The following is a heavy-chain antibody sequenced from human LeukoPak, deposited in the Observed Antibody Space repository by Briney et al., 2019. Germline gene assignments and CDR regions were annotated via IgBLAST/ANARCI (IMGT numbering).Heavy chain of an antibody. CDR3: ARTTNYYANSGSSPVDY. CDR2: ISNSGSTI. D-gene: IGHD3-22*01. J-gene: IGHJ4*02. Sequence: PGGSLRLSCAASGFTFSSFETNWVRQAPGKGLEWVSYISNSGSTIYYADSVKGRFTISRDNAKNSLYLQMTSLRAEDTAVYFCARTTNYYANSGSSPVDYWGQGTLVTVSS. V-gene: IGHV3-48*03. CDR1: GFTFSSFE.